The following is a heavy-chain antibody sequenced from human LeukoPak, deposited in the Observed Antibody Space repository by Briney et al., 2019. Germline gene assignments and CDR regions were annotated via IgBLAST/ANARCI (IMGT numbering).Heavy chain of an antibody. V-gene: IGHV3-7*03. Sequence: TGGSLRLSCAASGFTFSSYWMSWVRQAPGKGLEWVANIKQDGSEKYYVDSVKGRFTISRDNAKNSLYLQMNSLRAEDTAVYYCAKGSSSWAYYYGMDVWGQGTTVTVSS. J-gene: IGHJ6*02. D-gene: IGHD6-13*01. CDR2: IKQDGSEK. CDR1: GFTFSSYW. CDR3: AKGSSSWAYYYGMDV.